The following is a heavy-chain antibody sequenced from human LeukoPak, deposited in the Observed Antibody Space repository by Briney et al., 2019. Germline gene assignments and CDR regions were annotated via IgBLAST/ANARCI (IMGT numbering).Heavy chain of an antibody. CDR3: ARDLSYGPGIRNFDY. J-gene: IGHJ4*02. CDR2: VSAYNGNT. Sequence: ASVKVSCKASGYTFISYGISWVRQAPGQGPEWMGWVSAYNGNTSYVQKFQGRVTMTTDTSTRTVYMELRSLRSDDAAVYYCARDLSYGPGIRNFDYWGQGTLVIVSS. V-gene: IGHV1-18*01. D-gene: IGHD3-10*01. CDR1: GYTFISYG.